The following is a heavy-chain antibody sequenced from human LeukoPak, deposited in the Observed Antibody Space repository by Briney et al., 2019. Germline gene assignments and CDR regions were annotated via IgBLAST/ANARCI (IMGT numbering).Heavy chain of an antibody. V-gene: IGHV4-59*01. D-gene: IGHD3-22*01. CDR2: IYYSGST. CDR3: ARETFFYDSTGSIRGGYFDY. J-gene: IGHJ4*02. CDR1: GGSISSYY. Sequence: IPSETLSLTCTVSGGSISSYYWSWIRQPPGKGLEWIGYIYYSGSTNYNPSLKSRVTISVDTSKNQFSLKLSSVTAADTAVYYCARETFFYDSTGSIRGGYFDYWGQGSLVTVSS.